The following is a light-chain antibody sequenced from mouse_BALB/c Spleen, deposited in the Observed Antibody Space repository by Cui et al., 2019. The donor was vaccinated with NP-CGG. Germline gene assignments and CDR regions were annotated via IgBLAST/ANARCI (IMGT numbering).Light chain of an antibody. V-gene: IGLV1*01. CDR1: TGAVTTRNY. Sequence: QAVVTQESALTTSPGETVTLTCHSSTGAVTTRNYANWVQEKPDHLFTGLIGGTNNRAPGVPARFSGSLIGDKAALTITGAQTEDEAIYFCALWYSNHWVFGGGTKLTVL. CDR2: GTN. CDR3: ALWYSNHWV. J-gene: IGLJ1*01.